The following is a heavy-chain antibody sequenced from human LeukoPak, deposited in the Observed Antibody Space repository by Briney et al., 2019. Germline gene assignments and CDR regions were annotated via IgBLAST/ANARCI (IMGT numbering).Heavy chain of an antibody. V-gene: IGHV1-18*01. D-gene: IGHD5-18*01. Sequence: ASVKVSCKASGYTFTSYVISWVRQAPGQGLEWMGWISAYNGNTNYAQKLQGRVTMTTDTSTSTAYMELRSLRSDDTAVYYYARCAGLDTANDYWGQGTLVTVSS. CDR1: GYTFTSYV. J-gene: IGHJ4*02. CDR2: ISAYNGNT. CDR3: ARCAGLDTANDY.